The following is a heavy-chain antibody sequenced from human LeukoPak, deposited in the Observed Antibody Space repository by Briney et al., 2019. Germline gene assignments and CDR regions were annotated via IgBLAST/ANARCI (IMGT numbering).Heavy chain of an antibody. V-gene: IGHV1-69*04. CDR1: GYIFNHFY. Sequence: SVKVSCKASGYIFNHFYMRWVRQAPGQGLEWMGRIIPILGIANYAQKFQGRVTITADKSTSTAYMELSSLRSEDTAVYYCARVVRGAHYGMDVWGQGTTVTVSS. CDR2: IIPILGIA. J-gene: IGHJ6*02. D-gene: IGHD3-10*01. CDR3: ARVVRGAHYGMDV.